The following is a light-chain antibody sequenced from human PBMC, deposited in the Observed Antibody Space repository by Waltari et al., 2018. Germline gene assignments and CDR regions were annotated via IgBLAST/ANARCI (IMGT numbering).Light chain of an antibody. J-gene: IGKJ5*01. CDR2: LGS. V-gene: IGKV2-28*01. CDR3: MQALHSIT. Sequence: DVVMTQSPLSLAVTPGEPASISCRSIQSLLHSNGYNYLDWYLQKPGQSPQLLIYLGSNRASGVPDRFSGSGSGTDFTLKISRVEAEDIGLYYCMQALHSITFGQGTRLEIK. CDR1: QSLLHSNGYNY.